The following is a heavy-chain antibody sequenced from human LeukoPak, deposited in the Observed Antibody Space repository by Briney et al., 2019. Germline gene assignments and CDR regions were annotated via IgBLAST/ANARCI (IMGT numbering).Heavy chain of an antibody. V-gene: IGHV4-4*07. CDR3: ASLAWFGESFDY. CDR1: GGSISSYY. CDR2: IYTSGST. D-gene: IGHD3-10*01. Sequence: PSETLSLTCTVSGGSISSYYWSWIRQPAGKGLEWIGRIYTSGSTNYNPSIKSRVTMSVDTSKNQFSLKLSSVTAADTAVYYCASLAWFGESFDYWGQGTLVTVSS. J-gene: IGHJ4*02.